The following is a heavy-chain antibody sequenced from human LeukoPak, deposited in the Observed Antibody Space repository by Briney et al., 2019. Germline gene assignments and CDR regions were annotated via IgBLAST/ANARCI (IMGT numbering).Heavy chain of an antibody. Sequence: SETLSLTCSVSSGSISSRSHYWGWIRQSPEKGLEWIGSIYHSGTTYHNPSLKSRATISVDTSMNQFSLNLSGVTAADTAVYYCARQFSSTWYSLHFYYYMDVWGKGTTVTVSS. CDR1: SGSISSRSHY. D-gene: IGHD6-13*01. CDR3: ARQFSSTWYSLHFYYYMDV. J-gene: IGHJ6*03. V-gene: IGHV4-39*01. CDR2: IYHSGTT.